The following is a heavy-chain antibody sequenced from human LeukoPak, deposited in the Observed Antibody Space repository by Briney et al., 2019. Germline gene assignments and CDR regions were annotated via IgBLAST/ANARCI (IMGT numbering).Heavy chain of an antibody. CDR3: AIISGYSYGTPYFDY. Sequence: ETLSLTCAVSGGSISSSNWWSWVRQPPGKGLEWIGEIYHSGSTNYNPSLKSRVTISVDKSKNQFSLKLSSVTAADTAVYYCAIISGYSYGTPYFDYWGQGTLVTVSS. V-gene: IGHV4-4*02. J-gene: IGHJ4*02. CDR1: GGSISSSNW. D-gene: IGHD5-18*01. CDR2: IYHSGST.